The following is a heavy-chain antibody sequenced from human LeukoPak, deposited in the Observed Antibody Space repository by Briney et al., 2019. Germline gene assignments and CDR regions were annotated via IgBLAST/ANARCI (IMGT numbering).Heavy chain of an antibody. CDR2: IYSSGSA. CDR3: ARDVRYASGWSTPES. CDR1: GGSIINHY. V-gene: IGHV4-4*07. Sequence: KPSETLSLTCTVSGGSIINHYWSWFRQPAGKGLEWIGRIYSSGSANYSPSLKSRVSMSIDTSNNHFSLNLTSVTAADTALYFCARDVRYASGWSTPESWGQGTLVTVSS. J-gene: IGHJ5*02. D-gene: IGHD6-19*01.